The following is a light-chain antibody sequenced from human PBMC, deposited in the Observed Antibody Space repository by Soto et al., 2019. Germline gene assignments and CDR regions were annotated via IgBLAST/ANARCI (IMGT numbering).Light chain of an antibody. CDR3: QQRNNWPAIS. Sequence: EIVFIQSPATLSLSPXEXXXXXXXXSQNVNNYLAWYQQKPGQAPRLLIYDASNRATGIPARFSGSGSGTDFTLNISSLEPEDFAVYYCQQRNNWPAISFGQGTRLEIK. J-gene: IGKJ5*01. CDR2: DAS. V-gene: IGKV3-11*01. CDR1: QNVNNY.